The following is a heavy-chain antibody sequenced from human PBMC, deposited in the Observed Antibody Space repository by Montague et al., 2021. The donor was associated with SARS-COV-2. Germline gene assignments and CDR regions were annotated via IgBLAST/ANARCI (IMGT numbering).Heavy chain of an antibody. J-gene: IGHJ4*02. CDR1: GGSISSGSYY. CDR3: ARDKAAAGLFDY. V-gene: IGHV4-61*02. CDR2: ISISGST. Sequence: TLSLTCTVSGGSISSGSYYWSWIRQPAGKGLEWIGRISISGSTNYNPSLKSRVTISVDTSKNQFSLKLSSVTAADTAVYYCARDKAAAGLFDYWGQGTLVTVSS. D-gene: IGHD6-25*01.